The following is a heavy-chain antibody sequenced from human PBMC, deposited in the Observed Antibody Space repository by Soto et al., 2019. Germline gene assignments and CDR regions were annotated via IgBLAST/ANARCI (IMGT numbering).Heavy chain of an antibody. D-gene: IGHD3-10*01. CDR2: IYYSGST. CDR3: AGTYYYGSGSPRFDY. CDR1: GGSISSSSYY. Sequence: PSETLSLTCTVSGGSISSSSYYWGWIRQPPGKGLEWIGSIYYSGSTYYNPSLKSRVTISVDTSKNQFSLKLSSVTAADTAVYYCAGTYYYGSGSPRFDYRGQGTLVTVSS. J-gene: IGHJ4*02. V-gene: IGHV4-39*01.